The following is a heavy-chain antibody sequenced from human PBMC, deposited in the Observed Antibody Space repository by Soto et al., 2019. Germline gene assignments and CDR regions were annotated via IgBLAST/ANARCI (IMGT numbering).Heavy chain of an antibody. D-gene: IGHD2-15*01. CDR2: IYHSGRT. V-gene: IGHV4-31*03. Sequence: SETLSLTCTVSGVSISSGGYYWGWIRQHPGKGLEWIGNIYHSGRTYYNPSLKSRVIMSVDTSKNHFSLNLNSVTAADTAMYFFASVICCVSECYFDYWDQGTLVTVSS. J-gene: IGHJ4*02. CDR1: GVSISSGGYY. CDR3: ASVICCVSECYFDY.